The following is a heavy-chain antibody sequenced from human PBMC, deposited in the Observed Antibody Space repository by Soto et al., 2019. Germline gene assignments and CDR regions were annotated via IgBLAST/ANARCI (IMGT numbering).Heavy chain of an antibody. D-gene: IGHD1-1*01. V-gene: IGHV4-4*02. Sequence: QVQLQESGPGLVKPSGTLSLTCVVSGASISDSHWWTWVRQPPGKGLEWIGEMFHSGSTNYTPTLKSRVTISIDKSRDQFSLNLNSVTAADTAVYYCAKKNDYAIDAWGQGTTVTVSS. CDR3: AKKNDYAIDA. CDR1: GASISDSHW. J-gene: IGHJ6*02. CDR2: MFHSGST.